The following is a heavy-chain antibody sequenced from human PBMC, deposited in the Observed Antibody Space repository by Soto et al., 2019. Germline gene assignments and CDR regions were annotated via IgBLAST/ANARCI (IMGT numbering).Heavy chain of an antibody. V-gene: IGHV3-53*02. CDR2: IYSGGNT. J-gene: IGHJ4*02. Sequence: EVQLVETGGGLIQPGGSLRLSCAASGFTVSTNYMNWVRQAPGRGLEWISIIYSGGNTSYADSVRGRFTISRDNSKNTRHLQMHSLRVEDTAVYYCAREVTGGAAYFDPWGQGTLVTVSS. D-gene: IGHD4-4*01. CDR1: GFTVSTNY. CDR3: AREVTGGAAYFDP.